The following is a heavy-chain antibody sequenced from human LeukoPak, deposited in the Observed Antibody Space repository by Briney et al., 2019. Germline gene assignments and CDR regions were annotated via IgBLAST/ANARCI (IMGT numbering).Heavy chain of an antibody. J-gene: IGHJ6*02. D-gene: IGHD2-21*02. Sequence: GASVKVSCKASGGTFSSYAISWVRQAPGQGLEWMGRIIPILGIANYAQKFQGRVTITADKSTSTAYMELSSLRSEDMAVYYCARVDGDIVVVTAIDPYYYYYGMDVWGQGTTVTVSS. CDR3: ARVDGDIVVVTAIDPYYYYYGMDV. CDR1: GGTFSSYA. CDR2: IIPILGIA. V-gene: IGHV1-69*04.